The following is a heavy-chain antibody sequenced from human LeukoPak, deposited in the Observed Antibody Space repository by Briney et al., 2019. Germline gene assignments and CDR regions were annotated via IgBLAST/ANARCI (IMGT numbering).Heavy chain of an antibody. CDR1: GYTLTELS. V-gene: IGHV1-24*01. CDR2: FDPEDGET. J-gene: IGHJ6*02. Sequence: GASVKVSCGVSGYTLTELSMQWVRQAPGKGLEWMGGFDPEDGETIYAQKFQGRVTMTEDTSTDSAYMELSSLRSEDTAVYYCATVGSGSRYYYYGMDVWGQGTTVTVSS. CDR3: ATVGSGSRYYYYGMDV. D-gene: IGHD3-10*01.